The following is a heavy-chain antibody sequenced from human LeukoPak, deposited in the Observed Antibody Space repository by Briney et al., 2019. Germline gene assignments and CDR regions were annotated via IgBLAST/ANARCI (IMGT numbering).Heavy chain of an antibody. J-gene: IGHJ4*02. CDR1: GGSFSGYY. CDR2: INHSGST. Sequence: SETLSLTCAVYGGSFSGYYWSWIRQPPGKGLEWIGEINHSGSTNYNPSLKSRVTISVDTFKNQFSLKLSSVTAADTAVYYCARRTATAFDYWGQGTLVTVSS. D-gene: IGHD2-21*02. CDR3: ARRTATAFDY. V-gene: IGHV4-34*01.